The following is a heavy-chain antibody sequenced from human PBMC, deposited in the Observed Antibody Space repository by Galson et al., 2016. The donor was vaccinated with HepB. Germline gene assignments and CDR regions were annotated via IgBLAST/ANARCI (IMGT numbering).Heavy chain of an antibody. V-gene: IGHV3-48*01. CDR2: IGVGGAVI. J-gene: IGHJ4*02. Sequence: SLRLSCAASGFSFSSYSMNWVRQAPGKGLEWVSYIGVGGAVIWYADSVKGRFTISRDNVKNPLYLQMNSLRAEDTAVYYCARDDQYAFDYWGQGTLVPVSS. D-gene: IGHD2-8*01. CDR3: ARDDQYAFDY. CDR1: GFSFSSYS.